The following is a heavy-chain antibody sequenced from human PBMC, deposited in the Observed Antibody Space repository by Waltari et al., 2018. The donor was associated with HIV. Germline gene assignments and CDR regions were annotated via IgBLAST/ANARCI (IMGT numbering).Heavy chain of an antibody. J-gene: IGHJ6*03. Sequence: EVLLVESGGDLVQPGGSLRLSCAASGFSSATYGMRWVRQAPGKGLEWVSTISGGEDTTFYADSVEGRFIISRDNSKNTVHLQMNSLRDEDTAVYYCARKTNGHYMDVWGKGTTVTVSS. CDR1: GFSSATYG. V-gene: IGHV3-23*04. D-gene: IGHD2-8*01. CDR2: ISGGEDTT. CDR3: ARKTNGHYMDV.